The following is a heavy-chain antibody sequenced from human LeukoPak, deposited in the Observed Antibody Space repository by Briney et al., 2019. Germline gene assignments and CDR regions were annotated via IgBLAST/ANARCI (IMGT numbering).Heavy chain of an antibody. V-gene: IGHV4-30-2*03. Sequence: SQTLSLACTVSGGSISSGGYYWSWIRQHPGTGLEWIGSIYSSVSTYYNPSLKSRVTISVDTSKNQFSLRLSSVTAADTALYYCAYSGSYGHLGYWGQGIPVTVSS. J-gene: IGHJ4*02. CDR3: AYSGSYGHLGY. D-gene: IGHD1-26*01. CDR2: IYSSVST. CDR1: GGSISSGGYY.